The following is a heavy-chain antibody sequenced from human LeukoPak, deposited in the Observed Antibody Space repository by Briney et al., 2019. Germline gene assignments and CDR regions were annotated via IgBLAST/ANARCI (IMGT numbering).Heavy chain of an antibody. CDR2: INPNSGVT. Sequence: GASVNVSCKASGYTFTGYYMHWVRQAPGQGLEGMGWINPNSGVTNYAQKFQGRVTMTRDTSISTAYMELRRLRSDDTAVYYCASLIRLRGSDYWGQGTLVTVSS. J-gene: IGHJ4*02. D-gene: IGHD4-23*01. V-gene: IGHV1-2*02. CDR1: GYTFTGYY. CDR3: ASLIRLRGSDY.